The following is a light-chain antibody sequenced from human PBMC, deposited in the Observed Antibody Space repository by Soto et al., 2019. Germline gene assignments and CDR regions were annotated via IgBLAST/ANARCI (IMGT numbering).Light chain of an antibody. CDR1: YNL. Sequence: QSALAQPASVSGSPGQSITISCSGTYNLVSWYQQHPGKAPKLMIFEVNKRPSGVSYRFSGSKSGNTASLTISALQAEDEADYYCCSYAGRSTWDVVFGGGTKVTVL. CDR3: CSYAGRSTWDVV. CDR2: EVN. J-gene: IGLJ2*01. V-gene: IGLV2-23*02.